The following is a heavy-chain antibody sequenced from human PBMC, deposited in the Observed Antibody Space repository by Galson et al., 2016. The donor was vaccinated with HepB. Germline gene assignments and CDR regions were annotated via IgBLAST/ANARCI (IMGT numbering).Heavy chain of an antibody. CDR3: ATSGRDYDSSGWGFAYQYHKAMDV. D-gene: IGHD3-22*01. V-gene: IGHV3-30-3*01. Sequence: SLRLSCAASGFIFTSYALHWVRQAPGKGLEWVAVISYDGSNKYYADSVKGRFTISRDNSKNTLYLQMNSLGAEDTAVYYCATSGRDYDSSGWGFAYQYHKAMDVWGQGTTVTVSS. CDR1: GFIFTSYA. CDR2: ISYDGSNK. J-gene: IGHJ6*02.